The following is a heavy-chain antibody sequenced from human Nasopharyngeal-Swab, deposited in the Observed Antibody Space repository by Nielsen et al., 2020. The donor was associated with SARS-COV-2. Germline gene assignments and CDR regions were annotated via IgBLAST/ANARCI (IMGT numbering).Heavy chain of an antibody. CDR1: GGTFISYA. J-gene: IGHJ5*02. V-gene: IGHV1-69*04. CDR2: IIPILGIA. Sequence: SVKVSCKDSGGTFISYAISWVRQAPGQGLEWMGRIIPILGIANYAQKFQGRVTITADKSTSTACMELSSLRSEDTAVYYCARDRRSNPYNWFDPWGQGTLVTVSS. CDR3: ARDRRSNPYNWFDP.